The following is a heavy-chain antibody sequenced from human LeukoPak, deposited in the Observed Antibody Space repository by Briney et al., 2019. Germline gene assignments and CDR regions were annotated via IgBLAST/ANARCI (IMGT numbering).Heavy chain of an antibody. D-gene: IGHD4-23*01. CDR2: IYYSGST. CDR1: GGSISSGGYS. J-gene: IGHJ4*02. V-gene: IGHV4-30-4*07. CDR3: GRVGAAHPSDYGGYYYFDY. Sequence: SETLSLTCAVSGGSISSGGYSWSWIRQPPGKGLEWIGYIYYSGSTYYNPSLKSRVTISVDTSKNQFSLKLRSVTAADTAVYYCGRVGAAHPSDYGGYYYFDYWGQGNLVTVSS.